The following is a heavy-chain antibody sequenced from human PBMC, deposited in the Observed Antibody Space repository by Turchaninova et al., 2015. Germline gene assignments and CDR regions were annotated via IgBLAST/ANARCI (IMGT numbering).Heavy chain of an antibody. V-gene: IGHV4-34*01. CDR1: GGSFSGYH. CDR3: AGEPGGIAVAGTGAFDI. CDR2: INHSGST. J-gene: IGHJ3*02. D-gene: IGHD6-19*01. Sequence: GLLKPSETLSLTCAVYGGSFSGYHWSWIRQPPGKGLEGIGEINHSGSTNYNPSLKSRVTISVDTSKNQFSLKLSSVTAADTAVYYCAGEPGGIAVAGTGAFDIWGQGTMVTVSS.